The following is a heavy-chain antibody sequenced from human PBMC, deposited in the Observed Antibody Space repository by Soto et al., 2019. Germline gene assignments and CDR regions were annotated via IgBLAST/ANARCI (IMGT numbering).Heavy chain of an antibody. CDR2: IYSGGST. Sequence: GGSLRLSCAASVFTVSSNYMSLVRQAPGKGLEWVSVIYSGGSTYYADSVKVRFTISRYNSKNTLYLQMNSLRAEDTAVYYCARYLTYYYDSSGYYLGNYYYGMEVWGQGTTVTVSS. CDR1: VFTVSSNY. J-gene: IGHJ6*02. CDR3: ARYLTYYYDSSGYYLGNYYYGMEV. V-gene: IGHV3-53*01. D-gene: IGHD3-22*01.